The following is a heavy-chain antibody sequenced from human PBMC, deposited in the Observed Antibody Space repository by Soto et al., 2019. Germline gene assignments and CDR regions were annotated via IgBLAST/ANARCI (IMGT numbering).Heavy chain of an antibody. Sequence: SETLSLTCTVSGGSISSYYWSWIRQPPGKGLEWIGYIYYSGSTNYNPSLKSRVTISVDTSKNQFSLKLSSVTAADTAVYCCASLQYCSGGSCYSGGDWFDPWGQGTLVTVSS. CDR3: ASLQYCSGGSCYSGGDWFDP. CDR2: IYYSGST. V-gene: IGHV4-59*08. CDR1: GGSISSYY. D-gene: IGHD2-15*01. J-gene: IGHJ5*02.